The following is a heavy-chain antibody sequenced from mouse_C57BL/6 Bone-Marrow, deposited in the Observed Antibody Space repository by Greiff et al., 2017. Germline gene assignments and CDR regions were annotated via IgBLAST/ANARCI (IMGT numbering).Heavy chain of an antibody. D-gene: IGHD2-3*01. V-gene: IGHV10-1*01. Sequence: EVQLVESGGGLVQPKGSLKLSCAASGFSFNTYAMNWVRQAPGKGLEWVARIRSKSNNYATYYADSVKDRFTISRDDSESMLYLQMNNLETEDTAMYYCVRQGDGYYAWFAYWGQGTLVTVSA. CDR2: IRSKSNNYAT. CDR1: GFSFNTYA. CDR3: VRQGDGYYAWFAY. J-gene: IGHJ3*01.